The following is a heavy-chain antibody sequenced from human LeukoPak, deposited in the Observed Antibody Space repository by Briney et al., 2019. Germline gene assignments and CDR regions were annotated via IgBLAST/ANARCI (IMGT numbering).Heavy chain of an antibody. Sequence: PGGSLRLSCAASGFTFSSYGMHWVRQAPGKGLEWVAFIRYDGSNKYYADSVKGRFTISRDNAKNSLYLQMNSLRAEDTAVYYCARAVSSFGDLEVSWFDPWGQGTLVTVSS. CDR2: IRYDGSNK. CDR3: ARAVSSFGDLEVSWFDP. J-gene: IGHJ5*02. D-gene: IGHD3-10*01. CDR1: GFTFSSYG. V-gene: IGHV3-30*02.